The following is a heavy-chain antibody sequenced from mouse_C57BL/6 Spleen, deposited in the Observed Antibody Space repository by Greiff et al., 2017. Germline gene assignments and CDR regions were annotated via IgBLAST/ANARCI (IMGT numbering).Heavy chain of an antibody. CDR2: ISSGGSYT. CDR3: ARQNSTMVTDYFDY. D-gene: IGHD2-1*01. CDR1: GFTFSSYG. V-gene: IGHV5-6*02. Sequence: EVKLVESGGDLVKPGGSLKLSCAASGFTFSSYGMSWVRQTPDKRLEWVATISSGGSYTYYPDSVKGRFTISRDNAKNTLYLQMSSLKSEDTAMYYCARQNSTMVTDYFDYWGQGTTLTVSS. J-gene: IGHJ2*01.